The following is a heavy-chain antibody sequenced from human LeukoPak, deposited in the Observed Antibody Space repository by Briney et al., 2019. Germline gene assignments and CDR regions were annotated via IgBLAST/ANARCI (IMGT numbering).Heavy chain of an antibody. V-gene: IGHV3-7*01. CDR2: INQDGSEK. CDR1: GFTFSSYW. Sequence: GGSLRLSCAASGFTFSSYWMTWVRQAPGKGLEWVANINQDGSEKYYVDSVKGRFAISRDNAKNSLYLQMNSLRAEDTAVYYCATRTSHTSSWYVYLFWDYWGQGALVTVSS. J-gene: IGHJ4*02. CDR3: ATRTSHTSSWYVYLFWDY. D-gene: IGHD6-13*01.